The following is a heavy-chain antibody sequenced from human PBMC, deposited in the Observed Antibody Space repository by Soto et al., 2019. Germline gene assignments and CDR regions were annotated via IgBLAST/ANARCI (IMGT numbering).Heavy chain of an antibody. Sequence: ASVKVSCKASGYTFTSYGISWVRQAPGQGLEWMGWISAYNGNTNYAQKLQGRVTMTTDTSTSTAYMELGSLRSDDTAVYYCVVDTAMVTPGYWGQGTLVTVSS. CDR2: ISAYNGNT. D-gene: IGHD5-18*01. J-gene: IGHJ4*02. CDR3: VVDTAMVTPGY. CDR1: GYTFTSYG. V-gene: IGHV1-18*01.